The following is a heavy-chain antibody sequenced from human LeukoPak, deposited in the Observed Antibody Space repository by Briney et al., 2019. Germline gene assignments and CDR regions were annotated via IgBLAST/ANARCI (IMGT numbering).Heavy chain of an antibody. Sequence: ASVKVSCKASGYTFTTYSITWVRQAPGQGLEWMGWISAYNGNTNYAQKCQGRVTMTTDTSTSTAYMELRSLGSDDTAVYYCARDRCSSTSCYDDYWGQGTLVTVSS. V-gene: IGHV1-18*01. D-gene: IGHD2-2*01. J-gene: IGHJ4*02. CDR2: ISAYNGNT. CDR1: GYTFTTYS. CDR3: ARDRCSSTSCYDDY.